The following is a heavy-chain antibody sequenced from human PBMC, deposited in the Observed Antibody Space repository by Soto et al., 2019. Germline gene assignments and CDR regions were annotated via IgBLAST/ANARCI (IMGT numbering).Heavy chain of an antibody. J-gene: IGHJ6*02. D-gene: IGHD2-2*01. Sequence: PSQTLSLTCAISGDSVSSNSAAWNWIRQSPSRGLEWLGRTYYRSKWYNDYAVSVKSRITINPDTSKNQFSLQLNSVTPEDTAVYYCARDLIGLEGYQLQHMDVWGQGTTVTVYS. CDR3: ARDLIGLEGYQLQHMDV. V-gene: IGHV6-1*01. CDR2: TYYRSKWYN. CDR1: GDSVSSNSAA.